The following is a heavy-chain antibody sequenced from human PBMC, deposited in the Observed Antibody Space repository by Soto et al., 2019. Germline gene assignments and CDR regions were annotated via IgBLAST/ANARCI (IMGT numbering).Heavy chain of an antibody. Sequence: QVQRKKSGPGLVKPSQTLSLTCTVSGGSISSGGYYWSWIRQHPGKGLECIGYIYYSGSTYYNPSLQSRVTISVDSSKIQFSLKLSSVTAADTALYYCARVYNWIYALWGQGTLVTVSS. CDR2: IYYSGST. D-gene: IGHD1-1*01. CDR3: ARVYNWIYAL. J-gene: IGHJ4*02. CDR1: GGSISSGGYY. V-gene: IGHV4-31*03.